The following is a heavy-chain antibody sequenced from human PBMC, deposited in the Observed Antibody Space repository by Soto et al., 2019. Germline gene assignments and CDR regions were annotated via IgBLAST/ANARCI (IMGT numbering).Heavy chain of an antibody. CDR3: ARTGTKIDWYFDL. D-gene: IGHD7-27*01. V-gene: IGHV3-21*01. CDR1: AFTFSTYS. J-gene: IGHJ2*01. CDR2: IGSSTSYI. Sequence: EVQVVESGGGLVNPGGSLRLSCAASAFTFSTYSINWVRQAPGKGLEWVSSIGSSTSYIYYTDSVKGRFTISRDNAKNSLYLQMNSLTAEDTAVYYCARTGTKIDWYFDLWGRGTLVIVSS.